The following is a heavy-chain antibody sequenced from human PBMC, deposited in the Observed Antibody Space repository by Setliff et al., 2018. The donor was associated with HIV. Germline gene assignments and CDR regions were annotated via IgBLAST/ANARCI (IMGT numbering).Heavy chain of an antibody. CDR2: IRGNGVDR. CDR1: GFMFSNYA. Sequence: GGSLRLSCAVSGFMFSNYAMNWVRQGPGRELEWVSAIRGNGVDRFYTDSVRGRFTISRDDAEKSVYLQMNSLRAEDTAVYYCARAGVVEGYYYYYYMDVWGKGTTVTVSS. D-gene: IGHD2-15*01. J-gene: IGHJ6*03. CDR3: ARAGVVEGYYYYYYMDV. V-gene: IGHV3-23*01.